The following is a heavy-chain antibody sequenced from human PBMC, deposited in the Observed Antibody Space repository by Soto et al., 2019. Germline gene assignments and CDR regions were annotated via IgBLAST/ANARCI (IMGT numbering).Heavy chain of an antibody. V-gene: IGHV2-5*02. CDR1: GFSLTTSGVG. J-gene: IGHJ4*02. CDR3: AHRVLRTVFGLVTKTAIYFDF. CDR2: IYWDDDK. Sequence: QITLKESGPTVVKPTEPLTLTCTFSGFSLTTSGVGVGWVRQSPGKAPEWLALIYWDDDKRYSTSLKSRLTITKDTSKNQVVLTMANVDPADTATYYCAHRVLRTVFGLVTKTAIYFDFWGQGTPVVVSS. D-gene: IGHD3-3*01.